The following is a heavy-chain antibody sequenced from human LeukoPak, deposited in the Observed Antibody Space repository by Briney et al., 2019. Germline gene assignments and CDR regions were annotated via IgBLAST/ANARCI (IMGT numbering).Heavy chain of an antibody. Sequence: PGGSLRLSCAASGFSFNDYGMSWVRQAPGQGPEWVSGITWNGGSTDYAASVKGRFTISRDNAKNSLYLQMNSLRAEDTAVYYCARDATMTTVIPFDYWGQGILVTVSS. CDR2: ITWNGGST. V-gene: IGHV3-20*04. CDR1: GFSFNDYG. D-gene: IGHD4-17*01. J-gene: IGHJ4*02. CDR3: ARDATMTTVIPFDY.